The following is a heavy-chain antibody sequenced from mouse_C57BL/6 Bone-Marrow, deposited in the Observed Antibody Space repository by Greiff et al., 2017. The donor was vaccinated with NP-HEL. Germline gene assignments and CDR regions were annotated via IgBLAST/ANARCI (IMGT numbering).Heavy chain of an antibody. CDR1: GFTITDDY. V-gene: IGHV14-4*01. CDR3: TTPVSRQLGLLYAMDD. Sequence: EVQRVESGAELVRPGASVKLSCTASGFTITDDYMHWVKQRPEQGLEWIGCIDPENGGTEYATKFQGKATITADTSSNTAYLQLSSLTSEDTAVYYCTTPVSRQLGLLYAMDDWGQGTSVTVSS. CDR2: IDPENGGT. J-gene: IGHJ4*01. D-gene: IGHD3-2*01.